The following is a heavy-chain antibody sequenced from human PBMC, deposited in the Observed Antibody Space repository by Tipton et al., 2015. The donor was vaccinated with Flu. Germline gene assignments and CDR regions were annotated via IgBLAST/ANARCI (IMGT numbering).Heavy chain of an antibody. J-gene: IGHJ3*02. CDR2: IYYSGST. CDR3: ARGYCSGGNCYNAFDI. CDR1: GGSISSYY. Sequence: TLSLTCTVSGGSISSYYWTWIRQPPGKGLEWIGYIYYSGSTKYNPSLKSRVTTSVDTSKNQFSLKLRSVTAADTAVYYCARGYCSGGNCYNAFDIWGQGTMVTVSS. V-gene: IGHV4-59*01. D-gene: IGHD2-15*01.